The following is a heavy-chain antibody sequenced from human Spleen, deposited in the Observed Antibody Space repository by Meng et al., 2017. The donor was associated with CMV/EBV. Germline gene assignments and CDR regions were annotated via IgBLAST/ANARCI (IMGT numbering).Heavy chain of an antibody. CDR2: INPSGGST. CDR1: GYTFTSYY. Sequence: ASVKVSCKASGYTFTSYYMHWVRQAPGQGLEWMGIINPSGGSTSYAQKFQGRVTMTRDTSTSTAYMELRSLRSDDTAVYYCARDGRDRSDYWGQGTLVTVSS. J-gene: IGHJ4*02. CDR3: ARDGRDRSDY. V-gene: IGHV1-46*01.